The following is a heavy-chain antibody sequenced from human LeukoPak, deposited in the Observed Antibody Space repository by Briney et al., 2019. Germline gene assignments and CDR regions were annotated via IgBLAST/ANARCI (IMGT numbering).Heavy chain of an antibody. V-gene: IGHV4-31*03. Sequence: PSETLSLTCTVSGGSISSGGYCWSWIRQHPGKGLEWIGYIYYSGSTYYNPSLKSRVTISVDTSKNQFSLKLSSVTAADTAVYYCATGEYCGGDCYSGYWGQGTVVTVSS. D-gene: IGHD2-21*01. CDR3: ATGEYCGGDCYSGY. CDR1: GGSISSGGYC. CDR2: IYYSGST. J-gene: IGHJ4*02.